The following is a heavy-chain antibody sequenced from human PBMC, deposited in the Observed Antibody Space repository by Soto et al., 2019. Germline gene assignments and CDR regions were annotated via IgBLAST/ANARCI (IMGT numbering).Heavy chain of an antibody. CDR3: ARAGGDCTNGVCFFDY. D-gene: IGHD2-8*01. V-gene: IGHV4-34*01. Sequence: PSETLSLTCAVYGGSFSGYYWSWIRQPPGKGLEWIGEINHSGSTNYNPSLKSRVTISVDTSKNQFSLKLSSVTAADTAVYYCARAGGDCTNGVCFFDYWGQGTLVTVSS. CDR1: GGSFSGYY. CDR2: INHSGST. J-gene: IGHJ4*02.